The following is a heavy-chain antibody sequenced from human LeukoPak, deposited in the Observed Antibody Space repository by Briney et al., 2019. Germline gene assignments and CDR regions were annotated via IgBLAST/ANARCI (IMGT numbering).Heavy chain of an antibody. Sequence: GGSLRLSCAASGFTFDDYAMHWVRQAPGKGLGWVSGISWNSGSIGYADSVKGRFTISRDNAKNSLYLQMNSLRAEDTALYYCAKGGYGSGSYYGMDVWGQGTTVTVSS. CDR2: ISWNSGSI. CDR3: AKGGYGSGSYYGMDV. D-gene: IGHD3-10*01. J-gene: IGHJ6*02. V-gene: IGHV3-9*01. CDR1: GFTFDDYA.